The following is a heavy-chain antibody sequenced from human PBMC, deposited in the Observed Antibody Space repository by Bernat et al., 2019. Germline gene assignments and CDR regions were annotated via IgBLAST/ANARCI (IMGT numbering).Heavy chain of an antibody. CDR2: INPNNGAT. CDR1: GYTFTGRY. D-gene: IGHD4-17*01. V-gene: IGHV1-2*06. Sequence: QVQLVQSGAEVKEPWASVKVSCKTSGYTFTGRYMHWVRQAPGQGLEWMGRINPNNGATNTVRKFQGRVTMTRDTSSSIAYMELTRLTSDDTAVYYCARDGALDYWGQGTLVTVSS. CDR3: ARDGALDY. J-gene: IGHJ4*02.